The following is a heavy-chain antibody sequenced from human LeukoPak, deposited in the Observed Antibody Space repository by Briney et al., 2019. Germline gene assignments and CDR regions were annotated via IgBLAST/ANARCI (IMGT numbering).Heavy chain of an antibody. CDR1: GFTFSSYS. CDR3: ARDPAWYYYDSSGYYLDY. J-gene: IGHJ4*02. V-gene: IGHV3-21*01. Sequence: GGSLRLSCAASGFTFSSYSMNWVRQAPGKGLEWVTSISSSSSYIYYADSVKGRFTISRDNAKNSLYLQMNRLRAEDTAVYYCARDPAWYYYDSSGYYLDYWGQGTLVTVSS. CDR2: ISSSSSYI. D-gene: IGHD3-22*01.